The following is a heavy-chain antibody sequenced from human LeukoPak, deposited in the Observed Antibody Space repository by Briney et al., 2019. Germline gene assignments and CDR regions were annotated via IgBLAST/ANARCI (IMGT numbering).Heavy chain of an antibody. Sequence: PSETLSLTCTVSGGSISSSSYYWGWIRQPPGKGLEWIGSIFYSGSTSYNPSLKTRVTISIDTSKNQFSLKLSSVTAADTAVYYCATYYYGSSAYKSNFDSWGQGTLVTVSS. V-gene: IGHV4-39*07. CDR1: GGSISSSSYY. J-gene: IGHJ4*02. CDR3: ATYYYGSSAYKSNFDS. D-gene: IGHD3-22*01. CDR2: IFYSGST.